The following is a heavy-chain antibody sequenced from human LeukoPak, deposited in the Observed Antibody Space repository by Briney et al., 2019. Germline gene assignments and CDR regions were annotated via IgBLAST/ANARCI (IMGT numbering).Heavy chain of an antibody. J-gene: IGHJ6*03. Sequence: PGGSLRLSCAASGFTFSIYGMNWVRQAPGKGLEWVSYISSSGSTIYYADSVKGRFTISRDNAKNSLYLQMNSLRAEDTALYHCARVRGSGSPTGRYYYYMDVWGKGTTVTISS. V-gene: IGHV3-48*04. CDR1: GFTFSIYG. CDR3: ARVRGSGSPTGRYYYYMDV. CDR2: ISSSGSTI. D-gene: IGHD3-10*01.